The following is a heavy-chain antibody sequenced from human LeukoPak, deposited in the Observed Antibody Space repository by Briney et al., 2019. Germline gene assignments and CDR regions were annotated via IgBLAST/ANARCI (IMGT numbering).Heavy chain of an antibody. V-gene: IGHV4-34*01. J-gene: IGHJ6*04. CDR1: GGSFSGYY. D-gene: IGHD2-2*01. Sequence: SETLSLTCAVYGGSFSGYYWSWLRQPPGKGLEWIGEINHSGSTNYNPSLKSRVTISVDTSKNQFSLKLSSVTAADTAVYYCASSSTEYYYYGMDVWGKGTTVTVSS. CDR2: INHSGST. CDR3: ASSSTEYYYYGMDV.